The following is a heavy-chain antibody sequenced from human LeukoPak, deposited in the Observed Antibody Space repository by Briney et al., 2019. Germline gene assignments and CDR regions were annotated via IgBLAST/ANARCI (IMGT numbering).Heavy chain of an antibody. CDR2: INPNSGGT. V-gene: IGHV1-2*02. Sequence: ASVKVSCKSSGYIFTDHFIHWVRQAPGQGLEWMGWINPNSGGTNYAQKFQGRVTMTRDTSISTAYMELSRLRSDDTAVYYCARVYAAGTWDAFDIWGQGTMVTVSS. J-gene: IGHJ3*02. CDR1: GYIFTDHF. D-gene: IGHD6-13*01. CDR3: ARVYAAGTWDAFDI.